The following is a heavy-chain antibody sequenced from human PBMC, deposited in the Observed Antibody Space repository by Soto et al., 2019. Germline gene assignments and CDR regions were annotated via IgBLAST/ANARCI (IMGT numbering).Heavy chain of an antibody. J-gene: IGHJ4*02. V-gene: IGHV3-73*02. D-gene: IGHD3-16*01. CDR2: IKSRASGYST. CDR3: TGGNTGHCDH. CDR1: GFMFSDAN. Sequence: EVQLVESGGGLVQPGGSLKLSCAASGFMFSDANIDWVRQAPGKGLEWVGRIKSRASGYSTTYAASVKGVFTMSRDDSKITAFLQLNSLKIEDTGVYFCTGGNTGHCDHLGQGTLVTVSS.